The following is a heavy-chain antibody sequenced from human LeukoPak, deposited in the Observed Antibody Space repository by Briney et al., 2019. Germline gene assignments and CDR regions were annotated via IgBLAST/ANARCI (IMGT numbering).Heavy chain of an antibody. J-gene: IGHJ6*02. CDR3: ARDKGFYYDSSGYYYYYGMDV. Sequence: GGSLRLSCAASGFTFSSYAMSWVRQAPGKGLEWVSVIYGGGNTYYAGSVKGRFTIYRDSYKNTLYLQMNRLRAEDTAVYYCARDKGFYYDSSGYYYYYGMDVWGQGTTVTVSS. CDR1: GFTFSSYA. V-gene: IGHV3-66*01. CDR2: IYGGGNT. D-gene: IGHD3-22*01.